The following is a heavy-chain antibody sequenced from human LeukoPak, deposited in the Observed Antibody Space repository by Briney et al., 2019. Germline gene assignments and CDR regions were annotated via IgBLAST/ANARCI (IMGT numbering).Heavy chain of an antibody. CDR1: GFTFSSYW. CDR3: ARDHVKWIQLWFYYYYYGMDV. D-gene: IGHD5-18*01. CDR2: IKKDGSEK. V-gene: IGHV3-7*01. J-gene: IGHJ6*02. Sequence: GGSLRLSCAASGFTFSSYWMSWVRQAPGKGLEWVANIKKDGSEKYYVDSVKGRFTISRDNAKNSLYLQMNSLRAEDTAVYYCARDHVKWIQLWFYYYYYGMDVWGQGTTVTVSS.